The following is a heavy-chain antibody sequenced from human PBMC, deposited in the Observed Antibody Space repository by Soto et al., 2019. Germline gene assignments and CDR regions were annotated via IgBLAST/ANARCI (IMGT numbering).Heavy chain of an antibody. D-gene: IGHD1-20*01. CDR1: GFTFSSYA. CDR2: ISGSGGST. CDR3: WKRNNWKPPHFDY. Sequence: EVQLLESGGGLVQPGGSLRLYCAASGFTFSSYAMSWVRQAPGKGLEWGSAISGSGGSTYYADSVKGRFPISRDNYKNELYVQMNNLRAEGTAVHYCWKRNNWKPPHFDYWGQGTLVTVAS. V-gene: IGHV3-23*01. J-gene: IGHJ4*02.